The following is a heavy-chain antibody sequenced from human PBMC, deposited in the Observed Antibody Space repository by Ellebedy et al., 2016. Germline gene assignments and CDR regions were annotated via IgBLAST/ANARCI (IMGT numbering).Heavy chain of an antibody. CDR3: ARVDGRKVQGGVFFSDS. CDR2: INSDGSTK. J-gene: IGHJ4*02. D-gene: IGHD2-8*01. V-gene: IGHV3-74*01. CDR1: GFDFTTSW. Sequence: GESLKISXAGSGFDFTTSWMHWVRQVPGKGPVWLSRINSDGSTKTYAESVKGRFTISRDNAKNTLYLEMNSLTDEDTAVYYCARVDGRKVQGGVFFSDSWGQGTLVTVSS.